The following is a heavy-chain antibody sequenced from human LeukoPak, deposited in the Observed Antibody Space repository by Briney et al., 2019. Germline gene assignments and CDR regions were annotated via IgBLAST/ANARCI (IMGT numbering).Heavy chain of an antibody. Sequence: GGSLRLSCAASGFTFSNAWMSWVRHAPGKGLECVGRIKSKTDGGTTNYAARVKGRFTISRDDSKNTLYLQMNSLKTEDTAVYYCTKETYYDFWSGYYVDYWGQGTLVTVSS. D-gene: IGHD3-3*01. CDR3: TKETYYDFWSGYYVDY. V-gene: IGHV3-15*01. CDR2: IKSKTDGGTT. CDR1: GFTFSNAW. J-gene: IGHJ4*02.